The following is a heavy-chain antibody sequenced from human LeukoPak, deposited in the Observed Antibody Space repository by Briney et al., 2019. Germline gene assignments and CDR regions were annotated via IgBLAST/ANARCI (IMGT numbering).Heavy chain of an antibody. J-gene: IGHJ6*02. Sequence: ASETLSLTCAVYGGSFSGYYWSWIRQPPGKGLEWIGEINHSGSTNYNPSLKSRVTISVDTSKNQFSLKLSSVTAADTAVYYCARETFLYYDILTGSPKGMDVWGQGTTVTVSS. CDR2: INHSGST. CDR1: GGSFSGYY. D-gene: IGHD3-9*01. V-gene: IGHV4-34*01. CDR3: ARETFLYYDILTGSPKGMDV.